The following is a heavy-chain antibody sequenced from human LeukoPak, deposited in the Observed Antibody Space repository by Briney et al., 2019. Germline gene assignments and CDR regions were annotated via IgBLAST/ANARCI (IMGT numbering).Heavy chain of an antibody. Sequence: ASVKVSCKASGYTFTGHYMHWVRQAPGQGLEWMGRINPNSGGTNYAQKFQGRITMTRDTSINTAYMELSRLRSDDTAAYYCARAGDLGTAAALSWGQGTLVIVSS. V-gene: IGHV1-2*06. D-gene: IGHD6-13*01. CDR3: ARAGDLGTAAALS. CDR1: GYTFTGHY. J-gene: IGHJ4*02. CDR2: INPNSGGT.